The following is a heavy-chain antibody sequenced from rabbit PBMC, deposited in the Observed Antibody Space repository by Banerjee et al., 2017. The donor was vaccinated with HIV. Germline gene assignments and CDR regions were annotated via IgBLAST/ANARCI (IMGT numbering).Heavy chain of an antibody. Sequence: QSLEESGGDLVKPGASLTLTCTASGIDFSSYYYMCWVRQAPGKGLEWIACIDAGSSGSTYYASWAKGRFTISKTSSTTVTLQMTSLTAADTATYFCARRPYAGSSSGSLDLWGQGTLVTVS. CDR1: GIDFSSYYY. CDR3: ARRPYAGSSSGSLDL. J-gene: IGHJ3*01. V-gene: IGHV1S40*01. CDR2: IDAGSSGST. D-gene: IGHD8-1*01.